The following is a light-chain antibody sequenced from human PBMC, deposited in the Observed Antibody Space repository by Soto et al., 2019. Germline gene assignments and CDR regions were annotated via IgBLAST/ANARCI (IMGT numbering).Light chain of an antibody. CDR3: QQYGSSPWT. V-gene: IGKV3-20*01. J-gene: IGKJ1*01. CDR1: QTIRSNY. Sequence: ETVLTQSPGTLSLSPGERATLSCRASQTIRSNYLAWYRQTPGQAPRLLIYGASNRATGIAYRFSGSGSGTDFTLIISRLEPEDFALYYCQQYGSSPWTFGQGTKVEIK. CDR2: GAS.